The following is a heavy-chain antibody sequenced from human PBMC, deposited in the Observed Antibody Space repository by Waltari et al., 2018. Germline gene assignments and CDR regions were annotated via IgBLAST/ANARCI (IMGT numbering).Heavy chain of an antibody. CDR3: ATYVGASSGTAAFDV. Sequence: QLHLQEAGPGLVKPSETLSLTCSVSGGSIISNRHYWAWIRQPPGKGLEWTATISYTGTTYYNPSLRSRVTISVYMAKNQFALKLTSATPADTAVYYCATYVGASSGTAAFDVWGQGTMVTVSS. D-gene: IGHD3-16*01. J-gene: IGHJ3*01. CDR2: ISYTGTT. CDR1: GGSIISNRHY. V-gene: IGHV4-39*01.